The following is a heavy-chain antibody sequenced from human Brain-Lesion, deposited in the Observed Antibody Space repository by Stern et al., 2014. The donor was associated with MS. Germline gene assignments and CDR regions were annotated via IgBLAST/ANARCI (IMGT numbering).Heavy chain of an antibody. J-gene: IGHJ4*02. CDR3: AKLWLGELPESPFDS. V-gene: IGHV4-39*01. CDR2: IYYRGST. CDR1: GGSITRSSYY. D-gene: IGHD3-10*01. Sequence: QLQLQESGPGLVKPSETLSLACTVSGGSITRSSYYWGWIRQPPGKGLEWIGSIYYRGSTYYNPSLKSRVTLSMDTSKNQFSLKLISVTAADTAVYFCAKLWLGELPESPFDSWGQGTLVTVSS.